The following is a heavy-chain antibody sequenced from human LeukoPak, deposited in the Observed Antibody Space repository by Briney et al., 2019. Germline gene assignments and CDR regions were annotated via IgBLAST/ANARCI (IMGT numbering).Heavy chain of an antibody. J-gene: IGHJ4*02. V-gene: IGHV4-34*10. D-gene: IGHD3-22*01. CDR2: INHSGGT. CDR3: ARDSPSITMIVVDPYYFDY. CDR1: GGSFSGYY. Sequence: SETLSLTCAVYGGSFSGYYWSWIRQPPGKGLEWIGEINHSGGTNYNPSLKSRVTMTTDTSTSTAYMELRSLRSDDTAVYYCARDSPSITMIVVDPYYFDYWGQGTLDTVSS.